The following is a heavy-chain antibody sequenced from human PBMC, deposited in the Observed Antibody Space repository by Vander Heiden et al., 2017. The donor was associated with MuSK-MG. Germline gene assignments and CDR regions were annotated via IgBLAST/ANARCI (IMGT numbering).Heavy chain of an antibody. J-gene: IGHJ4*02. CDR2: ISSGGTTI. Sequence: EVQLVESGGGLVQPGGSLRLSCAASGFTFHNYSMHWVGQAPGTGLAWVSYISSGGTTIYYADSVRCRFTISRDNAKSSLSLQMNRLRVEDTAVYYCARAGSSWYYYTDCWGQGTLVTVSS. D-gene: IGHD6-13*01. V-gene: IGHV3-48*01. CDR3: ARAGSSWYYYTDC. CDR1: GFTFHNYS.